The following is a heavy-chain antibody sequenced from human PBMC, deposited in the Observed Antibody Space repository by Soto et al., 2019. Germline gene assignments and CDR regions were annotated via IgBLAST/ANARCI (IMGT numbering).Heavy chain of an antibody. CDR3: ASDSEGVLRFLEWYFEY. CDR1: GYTFTSYA. J-gene: IGHJ4*02. D-gene: IGHD3-3*01. V-gene: IGHV1-3*01. Sequence: VKVSCKASGYTFTSYAMHWVRQAPGQRLEWMGWINAGNGNTKYSQKFQGRVTITRDTSASTAYMELSSLRSEDTAVYYCASDSEGVLRFLEWYFEYWGQGTRVTVSS. CDR2: INAGNGNT.